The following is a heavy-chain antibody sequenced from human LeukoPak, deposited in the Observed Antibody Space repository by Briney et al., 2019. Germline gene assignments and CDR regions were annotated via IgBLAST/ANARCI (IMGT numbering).Heavy chain of an antibody. CDR1: GYTFTTYY. Sequence: ASAKVSCKASGYTFTTYYIHWVRQAPGQGLEWVGIINPNGGSTNYAQKLQGRVTMTRDTSTSTVYMELSSLGSEDTAVYYCTRDKGGSYSDYWGQGTLVTVSS. J-gene: IGHJ4*02. D-gene: IGHD2-15*01. CDR3: TRDKGGSYSDY. V-gene: IGHV1-46*01. CDR2: INPNGGST.